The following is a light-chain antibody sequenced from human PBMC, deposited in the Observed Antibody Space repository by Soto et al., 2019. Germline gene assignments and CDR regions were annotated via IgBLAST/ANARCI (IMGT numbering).Light chain of an antibody. Sequence: DIQMTQSPSSLSASVGDRVTITCRASQSISSYLNWYQQKPGKAPKLLIYAASSLQSGVPSRFSGSGSGTDFTLTISSLQPEDFATYYCRQSYSTAWTFGQGTK. J-gene: IGKJ1*01. V-gene: IGKV1-39*01. CDR3: RQSYSTAWT. CDR1: QSISSY. CDR2: AAS.